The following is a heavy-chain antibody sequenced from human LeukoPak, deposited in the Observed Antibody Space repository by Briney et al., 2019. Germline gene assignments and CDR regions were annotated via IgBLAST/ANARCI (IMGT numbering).Heavy chain of an antibody. CDR1: GFTFSSYA. Sequence: GGSLRLSCAASGFTFSSYAMHWVRQAPGKGLEWVAVISYDGSNKYYADSVKGRFTISRDNSKNTLYLQMNSLRAEDTAVYYCARDITIFGVVIYYYYGMDVWGQGTTVTVSS. V-gene: IGHV3-30-3*01. D-gene: IGHD3-3*01. CDR2: ISYDGSNK. CDR3: ARDITIFGVVIYYYYGMDV. J-gene: IGHJ6*02.